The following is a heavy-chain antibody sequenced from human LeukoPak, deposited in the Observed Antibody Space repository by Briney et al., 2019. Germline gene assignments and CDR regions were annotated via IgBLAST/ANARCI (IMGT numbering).Heavy chain of an antibody. CDR2: IGCSGDNT. CDR3: AKATGTSCYDRVDY. D-gene: IGHD2-2*01. CDR1: GFTFSSYP. V-gene: IGHV3-23*01. J-gene: IGHJ4*02. Sequence: GGSLRLSCAASGFTFSSYPMSWVRQAPGKGLEWVSAIGCSGDNTYYAHSVKGRFTISRDIARNTLYLQMNGLGADDTAVYYCAKATGTSCYDRVDYWGQGALVTVSS.